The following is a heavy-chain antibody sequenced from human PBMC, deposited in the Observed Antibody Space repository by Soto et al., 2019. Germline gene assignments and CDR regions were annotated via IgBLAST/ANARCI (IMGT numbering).Heavy chain of an antibody. D-gene: IGHD2-21*01. J-gene: IGHJ4*02. CDR3: VRHIQLWRLNS. CDR2: INTDGSVA. CDR1: GLTFRSYW. Sequence: EVQLVESGGGLVQPGESLRLSCKASGLTFRSYWMHWVRQAPGKGLVWVSRINTDGSVAMYVDSVKGRFTISRYNAKNTLYLHMKSLRAEDTAVYYCVRHIQLWRLNSWGQGNLVTVSS. V-gene: IGHV3-74*03.